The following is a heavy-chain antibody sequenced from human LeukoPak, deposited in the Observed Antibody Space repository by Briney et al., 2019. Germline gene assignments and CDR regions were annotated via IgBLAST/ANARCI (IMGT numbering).Heavy chain of an antibody. J-gene: IGHJ6*03. V-gene: IGHV4-4*07. CDR1: GGSISSYY. D-gene: IGHD2-2*01. CDR3: ARGIYCSSTSCYYYYYMDV. Sequence: PSETLSLTCTVSGGSISSYYWSWIRQPAGKGLEWIGRIYTSGSTNYNPSLKSRATMSVDTSKNQFSLKLSSVTAADTAVYYCARGIYCSSTSCYYYYYMDVWGKGTTVTVSS. CDR2: IYTSGST.